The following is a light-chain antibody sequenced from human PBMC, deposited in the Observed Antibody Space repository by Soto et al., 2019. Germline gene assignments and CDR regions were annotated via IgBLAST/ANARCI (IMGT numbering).Light chain of an antibody. J-gene: IGKJ1*01. V-gene: IGKV1-16*01. CDR3: QHYNSYSEA. Sequence: DVQMTQSPSSLSASLGDRVTITCRASQGISTYLNWYQQKPGKAPKLLIYAASSLQSGVPSRFSGSGSGTEFTLTISSLQPDDFATYYCQHYNSYSEAFGQGTKGGYQ. CDR1: QGISTY. CDR2: AAS.